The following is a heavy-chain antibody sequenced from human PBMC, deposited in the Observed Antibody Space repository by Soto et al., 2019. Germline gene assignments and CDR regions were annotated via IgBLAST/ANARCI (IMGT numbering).Heavy chain of an antibody. CDR3: ARVSGSYYYGMDV. CDR2: IYHSGST. Sequence: QEQLQESGPGLVKPSGTLSLTCAVSGGSISSSNWWSWVRQPAGKGLEWIGEIYHSGSTNHNPTRRSRVTMSVYKSKNQFSLKLSSVAAADTAVYYCARVSGSYYYGMDVGGQGTTVTVSS. J-gene: IGHJ6*02. D-gene: IGHD1-26*01. V-gene: IGHV4-4*02. CDR1: GGSISSSNW.